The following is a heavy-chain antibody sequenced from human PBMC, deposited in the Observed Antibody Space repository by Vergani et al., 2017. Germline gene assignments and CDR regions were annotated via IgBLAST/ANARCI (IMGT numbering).Heavy chain of an antibody. CDR3: ARDYYDTYCFDY. V-gene: IGHV1-69*01. Sequence: QVQLVQSGAEVKKPGSSVKVSCKASGGTFSSYAISWVRQAPGEGLEWMGGIIPIFGTANYAQKFQGRVTITADESTSTAYMELSILRSEDTAVYYCARDYYDTYCFDYWGQGTLVTVSS. CDR1: GGTFSSYA. J-gene: IGHJ4*02. CDR2: IIPIFGTA. D-gene: IGHD3-22*01.